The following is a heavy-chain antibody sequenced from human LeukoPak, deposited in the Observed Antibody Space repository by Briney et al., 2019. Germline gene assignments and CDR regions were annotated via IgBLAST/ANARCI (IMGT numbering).Heavy chain of an antibody. CDR2: INTGYGNT. CDR3: ARGAAADIPYWFDP. V-gene: IGHV1-3*04. CDR1: GYTFSSYA. Sequence: ASVNVSCKASGYTFSSYAIHWVRQAPGQRLEWMGWINTGYGNTKYSQKFQGRVTITRDTSASTAYMELSSLRSEDTAVYYCARGAAADIPYWFDPWGQGTLVTVSS. D-gene: IGHD6-13*01. J-gene: IGHJ5*02.